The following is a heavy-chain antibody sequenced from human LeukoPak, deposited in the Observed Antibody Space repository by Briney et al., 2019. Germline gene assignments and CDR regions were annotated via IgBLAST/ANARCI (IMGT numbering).Heavy chain of an antibody. V-gene: IGHV4-34*01. D-gene: IGHD4-17*01. CDR3: ARGYPTVKYYYYGMDV. Sequence: SETLSLTCAVYGGSFSGYYWSWIRQPPGKGLEWIGEINHSGSTNYNPSLKSRVTISVDTSKNQFSLKLGSVTAADTAVYYCARGYPTVKYYYYGMDVWGQGTTVTVSS. J-gene: IGHJ6*02. CDR2: INHSGST. CDR1: GGSFSGYY.